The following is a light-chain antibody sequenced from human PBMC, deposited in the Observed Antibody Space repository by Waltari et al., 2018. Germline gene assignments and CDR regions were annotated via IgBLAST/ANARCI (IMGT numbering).Light chain of an antibody. V-gene: IGLV1-40*01. CDR1: SSNIGAGYD. CDR2: GNS. Sequence: QSVLTQPPSVSGAPGQRVTISCPGSSSNIGAGYDVPWYQQLPGTAPKLLIYGNSNRPSGVPDRFSGSKSGTSASLAITGLQAEDEADYYCQSYDSSLSGPNWVFGGGTKLTVL. J-gene: IGLJ3*02. CDR3: QSYDSSLSGPNWV.